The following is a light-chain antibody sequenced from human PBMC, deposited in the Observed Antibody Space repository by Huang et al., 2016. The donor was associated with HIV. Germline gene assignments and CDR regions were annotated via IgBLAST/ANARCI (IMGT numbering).Light chain of an antibody. CDR3: QQYNNWPPWT. J-gene: IGKJ1*01. CDR2: AAS. CDR1: QSITSN. Sequence: EIVMTQSPATLSVSPGERATLSCRASQSITSNLAWSQQKPGKAPRLLIYAASTRANGIPARFSGSGSGTEFTLSISSLQSEDFAVYYCQQYNNWPPWTFGQGTKVEIK. V-gene: IGKV3-15*01.